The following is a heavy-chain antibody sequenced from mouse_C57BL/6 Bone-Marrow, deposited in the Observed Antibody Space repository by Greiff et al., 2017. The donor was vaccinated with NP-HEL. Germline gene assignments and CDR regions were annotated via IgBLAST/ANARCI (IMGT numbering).Heavy chain of an antibody. CDR3: TRETMVTTRFAY. J-gene: IGHJ3*01. CDR1: GFTFSDAW. CDR2: IRNKANNHAT. D-gene: IGHD2-2*01. V-gene: IGHV6-6*01. Sequence: EVKVVESGGGLVQPGGSMKLSCAASGFTFSDAWMDWVRQSPEKGLEWVAEIRNKANNHATYYAESVKGRFTISRDDSKSSVYLQMISLRAEDTGIYYCTRETMVTTRFAYWGQGTLVTVSA.